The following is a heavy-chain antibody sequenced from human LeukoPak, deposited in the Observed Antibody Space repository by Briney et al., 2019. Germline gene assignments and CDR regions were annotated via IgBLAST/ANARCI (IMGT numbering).Heavy chain of an antibody. CDR2: IYYGGST. CDR3: AREFPGGGSQLDY. V-gene: IGHV4-59*01. CDR1: VGSMSFYY. D-gene: IGHD1-1*01. J-gene: IGHJ4*02. Sequence: SETLSLTCTVSVGSMSFYYWSWIRQTPRKGLEWIGNIYYGGSTNYSPSLKRRVTISVDTSKNQFSLKLTSVTAADTAFYFCAREFPGGGSQLDYWGQGTHVTVSS.